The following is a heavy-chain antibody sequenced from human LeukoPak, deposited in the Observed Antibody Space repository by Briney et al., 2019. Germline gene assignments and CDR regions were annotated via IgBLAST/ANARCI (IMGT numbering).Heavy chain of an antibody. V-gene: IGHV4-59*01. D-gene: IGHD4-17*01. CDR3: ARAPDYGDYVRYYFDY. CDR2: IYYSGST. CDR1: GGSLSSYY. Sequence: SETLSLTCTVSGGSLSSYYWSWIRQPPGKGLEWIGYIYYSGSTNYNPSLKSRVTISVDTSKNQFSLKLSSVTAADTAVYYCARAPDYGDYVRYYFDYWGQGTLVTVSS. J-gene: IGHJ4*02.